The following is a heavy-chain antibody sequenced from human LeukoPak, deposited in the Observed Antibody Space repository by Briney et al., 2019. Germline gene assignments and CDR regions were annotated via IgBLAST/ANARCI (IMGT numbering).Heavy chain of an antibody. CDR1: GGSISSGSYY. V-gene: IGHV4-61*02. D-gene: IGHD3-10*01. CDR3: ARGPLWFGEFSSYYFDY. Sequence: PSQTLSLTCTVSGGSISSGSYYWSWIRQPAGKGLEWIGRIYTSGSTKYNPSLKSRVTISVDWSKNQFSLKLSSVTAADTAVYYCARGPLWFGEFSSYYFDYWGQGTLVTVSS. J-gene: IGHJ4*02. CDR2: IYTSGST.